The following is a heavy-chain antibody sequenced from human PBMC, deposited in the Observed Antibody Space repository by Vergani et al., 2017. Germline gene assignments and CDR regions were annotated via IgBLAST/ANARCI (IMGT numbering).Heavy chain of an antibody. CDR1: GFTFSAYP. D-gene: IGHD3-10*01. CDR2: ISGSGGST. CDR3: AKEGLGFGELIDY. Sequence: EVQLLQSGGGVIQPGGSVRLSCAASGFTFSAYPMTWVRQAPGKGLEWVSAISGSGGSTYYADSVKGRFTISRDNSKNTLYLQMNSLRAEDTAVYYWAKEGLGFGELIDYWGQGTLVTVSS. J-gene: IGHJ4*02. V-gene: IGHV3-23*01.